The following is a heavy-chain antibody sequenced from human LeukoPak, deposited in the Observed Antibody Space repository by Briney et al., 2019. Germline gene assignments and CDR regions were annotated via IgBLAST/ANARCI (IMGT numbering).Heavy chain of an antibody. Sequence: PSETLSLTCAVSGYSISSGYYWGWIRQPPGKGLEWIGSIYHSGSTNYNPSLKSRVTISVDTSKNQFSLKLSSVTAADTAVYYCARGGGYSYGFYYFDYWGQGTLVTVSS. CDR2: IYHSGST. V-gene: IGHV4-38-2*01. D-gene: IGHD5-18*01. CDR1: GYSISSGYY. CDR3: ARGGGYSYGFYYFDY. J-gene: IGHJ4*02.